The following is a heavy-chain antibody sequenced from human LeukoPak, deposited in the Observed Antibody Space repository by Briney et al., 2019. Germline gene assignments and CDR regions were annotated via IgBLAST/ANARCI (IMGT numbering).Heavy chain of an antibody. V-gene: IGHV3-21*06. J-gene: IGHJ4*01. CDR2: LSSNGAYV. Sequence: GGSLRLSCVASGLTLRGHSMTWVRRAPGEGLEWVSSLSSNGAYVYYADSLRGRFTTSRDNAKNSLYLQLNSLSAEDTGVYYCARGSADMIIVDRLDYWGHGTLVTVSP. CDR1: GLTLRGHS. CDR3: ARGSADMIIVDRLDY. D-gene: IGHD3-22*01.